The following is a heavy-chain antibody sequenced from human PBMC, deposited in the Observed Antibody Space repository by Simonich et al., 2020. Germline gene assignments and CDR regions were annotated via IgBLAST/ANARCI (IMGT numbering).Heavy chain of an antibody. J-gene: IGHJ2*01. CDR2: TNPNSGGT. CDR1: GYTFPGYY. D-gene: IGHD6-25*01. V-gene: IGHV1-2*02. Sequence: QVQLVQSGAEVKKPGASVKVSCKASGYTFPGYYMHWVRQAPGQGLEWMGWTNPNSGGTTYAQKVQGRVTMTRDTSISTAYMELSRLRSDDTAVYYCARGGLGHWYFDLWGRGTLVTVSS. CDR3: ARGGLGHWYFDL.